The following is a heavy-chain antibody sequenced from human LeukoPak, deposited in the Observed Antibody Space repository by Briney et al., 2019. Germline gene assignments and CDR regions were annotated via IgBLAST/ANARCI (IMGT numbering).Heavy chain of an antibody. Sequence: GGSLRLSCAASGFTVSSNYMSWVRQAPGKGLEWVSVLYSGGNTYYAGSVKGRFTISRDNSMNTLYLQMNSLRAEDTAVYYCARYCSSTSCSTPFDFWGQGTLVTVSS. D-gene: IGHD2-2*02. V-gene: IGHV3-53*01. CDR3: ARYCSSTSCSTPFDF. CDR1: GFTVSSNY. J-gene: IGHJ4*02. CDR2: LYSGGNT.